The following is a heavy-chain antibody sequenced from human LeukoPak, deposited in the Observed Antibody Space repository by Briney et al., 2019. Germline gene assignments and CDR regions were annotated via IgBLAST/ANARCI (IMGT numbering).Heavy chain of an antibody. CDR3: AREDYDFWSGHNWFDP. Sequence: SETLSLTCTASGGSISSYYWSWIRQPPGKGLEWIGYIYYSGSTNYNPSLKSRVTISVDTSKNQFSLKLSSVTAADTAVYYCAREDYDFWSGHNWFDPWGQGTLVTVSS. CDR1: GGSISSYY. V-gene: IGHV4-59*12. J-gene: IGHJ5*02. D-gene: IGHD3-3*01. CDR2: IYYSGST.